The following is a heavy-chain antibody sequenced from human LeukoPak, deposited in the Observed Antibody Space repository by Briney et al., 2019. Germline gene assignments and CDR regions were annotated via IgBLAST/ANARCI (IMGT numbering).Heavy chain of an antibody. J-gene: IGHJ4*02. CDR2: ISYDGSNK. CDR1: GFTFSSYA. D-gene: IGHD2-15*01. Sequence: GGSLRLSCAASGFTFSSYAMHWVRQAPGKGLEWVAVISYDGSNKYYADSVKGRFTISRDNSKNTLYLQMNSLRAEDTAVYYRARDGYCSGGSCISYFDYWGQGTLVTVSS. CDR3: ARDGYCSGGSCISYFDY. V-gene: IGHV3-30*04.